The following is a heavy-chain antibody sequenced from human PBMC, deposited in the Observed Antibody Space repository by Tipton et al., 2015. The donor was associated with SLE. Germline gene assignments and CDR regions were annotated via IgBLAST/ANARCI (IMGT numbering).Heavy chain of an antibody. V-gene: IGHV4-38-2*02. Sequence: TLSLTCTVSGYSINNGFYWGWIRQPPGKGLEWIGIINHSGSTYYNVSLKSRVTISIDTSKNQFSLRLSSVTAADTAVYYCARDSYDFWSGYTPSGTMDAWGKGTTVTVSS. CDR1: GYSINNGFY. J-gene: IGHJ6*03. D-gene: IGHD3-3*01. CDR2: INHSGST. CDR3: ARDSYDFWSGYTPSGTMDA.